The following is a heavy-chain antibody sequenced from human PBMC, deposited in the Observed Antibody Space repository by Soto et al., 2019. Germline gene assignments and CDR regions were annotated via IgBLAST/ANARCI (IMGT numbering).Heavy chain of an antibody. V-gene: IGHV1-8*02. J-gene: IGHJ3*02. D-gene: IGHD3-3*01. CDR3: ARLKEYYDFWSGYYLDAFDI. CDR2: MNPDNGNT. Sequence: ASVKVSCKASGYTFTSYGISWVRQAPGQGLEWMGWMNPDNGNTSYAQKFQGRVTMTTNTSISTAYMELSSLRSEDTAVYYCARLKEYYDFWSGYYLDAFDIWGQGTMVT. CDR1: GYTFTSYG.